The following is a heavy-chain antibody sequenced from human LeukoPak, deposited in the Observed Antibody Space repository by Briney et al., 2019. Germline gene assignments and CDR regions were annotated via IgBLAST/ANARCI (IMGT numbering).Heavy chain of an antibody. CDR1: GFTFSSYG. CDR3: AGARRGYSYGHLDY. CDR2: IWYDGSNK. J-gene: IGHJ4*02. V-gene: IGHV3-33*01. Sequence: GMSLRLSCAASGFTFSSYGMHWVRQAPGKGLEWVAVIWYDGSNKYYADSVKGRSTISRDNSKNTLYLQMNSLRAEDTAVYYCAGARRGYSYGHLDYWGQGTLVTVSS. D-gene: IGHD5-18*01.